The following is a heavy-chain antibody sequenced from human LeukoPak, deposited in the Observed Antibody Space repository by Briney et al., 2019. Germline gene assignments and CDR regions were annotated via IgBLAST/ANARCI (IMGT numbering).Heavy chain of an antibody. V-gene: IGHV1-8*01. D-gene: IGHD3-10*01. Sequence: ASVKVSCKASGYTFTSYDINWVRQATGQGLEWMGWMNPNSGNTDYAQKLQDRVTMTTNTSTSTAYMELRSLRSDDTAVYYCARESGYYGSGSYRSDIDYWGQGTPVTVPS. CDR1: GYTFTSYD. CDR3: ARESGYYGSGSYRSDIDY. CDR2: MNPNSGNT. J-gene: IGHJ4*02.